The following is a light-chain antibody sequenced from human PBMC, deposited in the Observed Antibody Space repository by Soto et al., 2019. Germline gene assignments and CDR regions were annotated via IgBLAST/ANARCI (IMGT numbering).Light chain of an antibody. CDR1: SSDVGGYNF. CDR2: EVS. J-gene: IGLJ1*01. Sequence: QSELTQPPSASGSPGQSVTISCTGTSSDVGGYNFVSWYQLYPGKAPKLMIYEVSKRPSGVPDRFSGSKSGNTASLTVSGLQAEDEADYYCSSYAGSDNYVFGTGTKVTVL. V-gene: IGLV2-8*01. CDR3: SSYAGSDNYV.